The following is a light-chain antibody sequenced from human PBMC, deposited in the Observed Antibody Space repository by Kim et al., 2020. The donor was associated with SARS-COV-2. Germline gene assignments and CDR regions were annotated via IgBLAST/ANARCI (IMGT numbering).Light chain of an antibody. V-gene: IGKV1-33*01. CDR3: QQYDDLPLT. J-gene: IGKJ4*01. CDR1: RDISNC. Sequence: SVGETVTITCQASRDISNCVNWYQQKPGKAPKLLMYAASNLETGVPSRFSGGGSGTHFIFTISSLQPEDIATYYCQQYDDLPLTFGGGTKVDIK. CDR2: AAS.